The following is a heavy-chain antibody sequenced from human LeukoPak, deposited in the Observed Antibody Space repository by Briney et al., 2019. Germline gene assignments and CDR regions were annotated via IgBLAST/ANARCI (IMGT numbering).Heavy chain of an antibody. CDR3: ARGGNVYCSGNTCYLPDY. V-gene: IGHV1-2*02. CDR1: GYTFTGYY. Sequence: ASVKVSRKASGYTFTGYYIHWVLQAPGQGLEWMGWINPNSDDTNYAQNFQGRVTMTRDTSISTAYMELSRLRSDDTAVFYCARGGNVYCSGNTCYLPDYWGQGTLVTVSS. CDR2: INPNSDDT. J-gene: IGHJ4*02. D-gene: IGHD2-2*01.